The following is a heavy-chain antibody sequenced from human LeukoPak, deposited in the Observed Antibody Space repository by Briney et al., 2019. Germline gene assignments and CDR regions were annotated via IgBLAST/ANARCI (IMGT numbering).Heavy chain of an antibody. D-gene: IGHD3-10*01. CDR2: INPNSGGT. J-gene: IGHJ6*02. CDR1: GYTFTGYY. V-gene: IGHV1-2*02. Sequence: ASVKVSCKASGYTFTGYYMHWVRQAPGQGLEWMGWINPNSGGTNYAQKFQGRVTMTRDTSISTAYMELSRLRSDDTAVYYCARDRGYYYGSGRSMDVWGQGTTVTVSS. CDR3: ARDRGYYYGSGRSMDV.